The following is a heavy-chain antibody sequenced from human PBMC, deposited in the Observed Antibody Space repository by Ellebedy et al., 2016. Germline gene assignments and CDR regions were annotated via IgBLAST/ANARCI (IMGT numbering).Heavy chain of an antibody. V-gene: IGHV4-4*09. Sequence: GSLRLXXNVSGASINTYYWAWIRQTPGRGLEWIGFIHSSGSAIYSPSLKSRVILSLDTSKNQFSLKLSSVTAADTAVYYCARGGRYYDILTGYYNVRMGMDVWGQGTTVTVSS. CDR3: ARGGRYYDILTGYYNVRMGMDV. J-gene: IGHJ6*02. CDR1: GASINTYY. D-gene: IGHD3-9*01. CDR2: IHSSGSA.